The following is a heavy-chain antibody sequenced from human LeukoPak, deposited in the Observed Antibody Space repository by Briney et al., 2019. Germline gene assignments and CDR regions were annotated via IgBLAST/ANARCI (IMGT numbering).Heavy chain of an antibody. D-gene: IGHD2/OR15-2a*01. J-gene: IGHJ4*02. CDR3: VRGFRSDY. V-gene: IGHV3-7*04. Sequence: GGSLRLSCAASGFTFSSSYMTWVRQAPGKGLEWVANIKEDGSAKYYVASVKGRFAISRDNTKNSLYLQMNSLRADDTAIYYCVRGFRSDYWGQGTLVSVSS. CDR2: IKEDGSAK. CDR1: GFTFSSSY.